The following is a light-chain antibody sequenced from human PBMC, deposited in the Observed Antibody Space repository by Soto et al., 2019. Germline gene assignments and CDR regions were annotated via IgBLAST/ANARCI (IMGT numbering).Light chain of an antibody. Sequence: DIQMTQSPSTLSASVGDRVTITCRASQIISNRLAWYQQKPGKAPKLLIYKTSSLESGVPARFSGSGSGTEFTLTISSLQPDDFASYFCQHYDTYPSFGGGTKVEIK. V-gene: IGKV1-5*03. CDR3: QHYDTYPS. J-gene: IGKJ4*02. CDR1: QIISNR. CDR2: KTS.